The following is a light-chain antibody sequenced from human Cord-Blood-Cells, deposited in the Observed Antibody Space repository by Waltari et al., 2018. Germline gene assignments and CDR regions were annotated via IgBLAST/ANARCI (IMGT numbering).Light chain of an antibody. Sequence: QSVLTQPPSVSGAPGPRVTISCTGSSSNIGAGYDVHWYQQLPGTAPKLLIYGNSNRPSGVPDRCSGSKSGTSASLAITGLQAEDEADYYCQSYDSSLSGVVFGGGTKLTVL. J-gene: IGLJ2*01. V-gene: IGLV1-40*01. CDR1: SSNIGAGYD. CDR3: QSYDSSLSGVV. CDR2: GNS.